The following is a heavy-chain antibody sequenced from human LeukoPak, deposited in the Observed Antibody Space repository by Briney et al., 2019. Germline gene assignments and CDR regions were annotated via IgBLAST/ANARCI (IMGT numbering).Heavy chain of an antibody. V-gene: IGHV3-30*04. CDR2: LAYDGTNK. J-gene: IGHJ5*02. CDR1: GFTFASYA. D-gene: IGHD2-21*01. Sequence: PGGSLRLSCAASGFTFASYAMHWVRQPPGKGLEWVTLLAYDGTNKQYADSVKGRFTISRDNSQNTVDLQMDSLRAEDTAVYYCARGGPLGDTNRFDLWGQGILVTVSS. CDR3: ARGGPLGDTNRFDL.